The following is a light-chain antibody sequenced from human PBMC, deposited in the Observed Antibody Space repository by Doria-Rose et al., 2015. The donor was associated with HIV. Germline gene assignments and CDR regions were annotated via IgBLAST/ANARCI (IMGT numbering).Light chain of an antibody. CDR3: QQSYSTPLT. J-gene: IGKJ4*01. Sequence: EIVMTQSPGTLSLSPGERATLSCRASQSFSSTYLAWYQQKPGQAPSLLIYDGSTRATGIPDRFSGSGSGTDFTLTISSLQPEDFATYFCQQSYSTPLTFGGGTKVEIK. CDR1: QSFSSTY. V-gene: IGKV3D-7*01. CDR2: DGS.